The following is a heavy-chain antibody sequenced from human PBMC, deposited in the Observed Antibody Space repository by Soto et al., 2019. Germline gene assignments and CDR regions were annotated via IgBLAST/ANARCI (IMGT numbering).Heavy chain of an antibody. J-gene: IGHJ5*02. D-gene: IGHD5-18*01. CDR1: GFSLSGYG. CDR2: IWYDGTTK. CDR3: ARDVDTTSHLNWFDP. V-gene: IGHV3-33*01. Sequence: QVQLVESGGGVVQPGRSLRLSCAVSGFSLSGYGMHWVRQAPGKGLEWVAVIWYDGTTKNYADSVKGRFTISRDSSXXTVYLQMDSLKVEDTAVYYCARDVDTTSHLNWFDPWGQGVLVTVSS.